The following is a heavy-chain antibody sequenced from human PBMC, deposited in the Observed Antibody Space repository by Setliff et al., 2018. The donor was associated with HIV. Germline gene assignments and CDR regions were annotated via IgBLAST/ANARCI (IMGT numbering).Heavy chain of an antibody. V-gene: IGHV1-18*04. J-gene: IGHJ3*02. D-gene: IGHD2-15*01. Sequence: ASVKVSCKASGYTFTSYYIHWVRQAPGQGLEWMGWISSYNDNTNYALNLQGRVTMTTDTSTSTAYMELRSLRSDDTAVYYCARDDVGYCSGGSCYHLFDTFDIWGQGTVVTVS. CDR2: ISSYNDNT. CDR3: ARDDVGYCSGGSCYHLFDTFDI. CDR1: GYTFTSYY.